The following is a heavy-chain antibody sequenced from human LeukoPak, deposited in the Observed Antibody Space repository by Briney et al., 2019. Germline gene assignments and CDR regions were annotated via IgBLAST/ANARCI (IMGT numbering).Heavy chain of an antibody. V-gene: IGHV3-7*01. J-gene: IGHJ4*02. Sequence: GGSLRLSCAASGFTFSSYWMSWVRQAPGKGLEWVANIKQDGSEKYYVDSVKGRFTISRDNAKNSLYLQMNSLRAEDTAVYYCARPYYYDSSGYTPFDYWGQGTLVTVSS. CDR3: ARPYYYDSSGYTPFDY. D-gene: IGHD3-22*01. CDR1: GFTFSSYW. CDR2: IKQDGSEK.